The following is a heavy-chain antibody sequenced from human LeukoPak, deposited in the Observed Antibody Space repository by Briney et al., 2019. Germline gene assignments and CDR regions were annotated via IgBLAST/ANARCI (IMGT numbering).Heavy chain of an antibody. J-gene: IGHJ3*02. CDR3: ARHRMYYYDSSGRGVADAFDI. V-gene: IGHV4-59*04. CDR2: IYYSGST. CDR1: GGSISSYY. Sequence: SETLSLTCTVSGGSISSYYWSWIRQPPGKGLEWIGYIYYSGSTYYNPSLKSRVTISVDTSKNQFSLKLSSVTAADTAVYSCARHRMYYYDSSGRGVADAFDIWGQGTMVTVSS. D-gene: IGHD3-22*01.